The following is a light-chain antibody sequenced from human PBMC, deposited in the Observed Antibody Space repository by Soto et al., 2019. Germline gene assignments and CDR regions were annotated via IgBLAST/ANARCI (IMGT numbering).Light chain of an antibody. CDR1: QSISSW. CDR2: KAS. V-gene: IGKV1-5*03. CDR3: QQYNSYPWT. Sequence: DIQMTQSPSTLSASVGDRVTITCRASQSISSWLAWYQQKPGKAPKLLIYKASSLESGVPSRFSGSGSGTEFTLTISSLQPDDFVTYYCQQYNSYPWTFDQGTKVEIK. J-gene: IGKJ1*01.